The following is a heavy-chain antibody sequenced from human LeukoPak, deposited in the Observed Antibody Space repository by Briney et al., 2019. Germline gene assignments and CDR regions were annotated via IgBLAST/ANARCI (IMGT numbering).Heavy chain of an antibody. CDR2: MNPNSGNT. J-gene: IGHJ5*02. CDR3: ARVSVPAAKSWFDP. Sequence: ASVKVSCKASGYTFTSYDINWVRQATGQGLEWMGWMNPNSGNTGYAQKFQGRVTMAWNTSISTAYMELSSLRSEDTAVYYCARVSVPAAKSWFDPWGQGTLVTVSS. V-gene: IGHV1-8*01. D-gene: IGHD2-2*01. CDR1: GYTFTSYD.